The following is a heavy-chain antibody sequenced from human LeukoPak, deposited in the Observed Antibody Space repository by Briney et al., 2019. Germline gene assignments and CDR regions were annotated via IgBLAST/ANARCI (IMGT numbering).Heavy chain of an antibody. CDR1: GYTFTSYA. CDR2: INAGNGNT. V-gene: IGHV1-3*01. D-gene: IGHD6-19*01. Sequence: ASVKVSCKASGYTFTSYAMHWARQAPGQRLEWMGWINAGNGNTKYSQKFQGRVTITRDTSASTAYMELSSLRSEDTAVYYCARGSIGGWAFDYWGQGTLVTVSS. CDR3: ARGSIGGWAFDY. J-gene: IGHJ4*02.